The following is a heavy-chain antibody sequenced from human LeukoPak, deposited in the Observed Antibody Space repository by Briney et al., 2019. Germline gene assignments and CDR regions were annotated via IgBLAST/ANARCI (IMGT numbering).Heavy chain of an antibody. CDR3: AKGWDFWSVYNFDF. CDR1: GFTFSGYA. D-gene: IGHD3-3*01. Sequence: PGGSLRLSCAASGFTFSGYAMGWVRQAPGKGLEWVSAICGGGTGTFYADSVKGRFTVFRDNSKNTLSLPMNSLRADDTAVYYCAKGWDFWSVYNFDFRGQGTLVTVS. CDR2: ICGGGTGT. J-gene: IGHJ4*02. V-gene: IGHV3-23*01.